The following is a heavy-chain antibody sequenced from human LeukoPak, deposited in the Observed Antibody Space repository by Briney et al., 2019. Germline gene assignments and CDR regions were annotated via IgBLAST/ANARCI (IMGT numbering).Heavy chain of an antibody. V-gene: IGHV1-8*01. CDR1: GYAFTSYD. CDR2: VNPNSGNT. Sequence: ASVKVSCKASGYAFTSYDINWVRQATGQGLEWMGWVNPNSGNTGYAQKFQGRVTMTRNTSISTAYMELSSLRSEDTAVYYCAALWPLIVLGTADDAFDIWGQGTMVTVSS. J-gene: IGHJ3*02. D-gene: IGHD5-18*01. CDR3: AALWPLIVLGTADDAFDI.